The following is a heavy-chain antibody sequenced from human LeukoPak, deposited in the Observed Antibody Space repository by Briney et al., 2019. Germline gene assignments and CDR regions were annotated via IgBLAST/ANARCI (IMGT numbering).Heavy chain of an antibody. CDR2: IYYSGST. J-gene: IGHJ5*02. V-gene: IGHV4-38-2*01. Sequence: SETLSLTCAVSGYSISSGYYWGWIRQPPGKGLEWIGSIYYSGSTYYNPSLKSRVTISVDTSKNQFSLKLSSVTAADTAVYYCARHIYCSGGSCYRVRFDPWGQGTLVTVSS. CDR1: GYSISSGYY. D-gene: IGHD2-15*01. CDR3: ARHIYCSGGSCYRVRFDP.